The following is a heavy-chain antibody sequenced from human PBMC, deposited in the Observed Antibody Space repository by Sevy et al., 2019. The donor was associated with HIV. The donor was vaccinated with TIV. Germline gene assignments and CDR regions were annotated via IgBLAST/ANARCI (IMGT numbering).Heavy chain of an antibody. V-gene: IGHV3-23*01. J-gene: IGHJ4*02. CDR3: AKDTSGWYDALDQ. Sequence: GGSLRLSCAVSGFTFGYFAMSWVRQAPGMGLEWVSGISPNGATSHYAASVRGRFTISRDNSKNRMYLQMSSLRAEDTAQYYCAKDTSGWYDALDQWGQRTLVTVSS. CDR2: ISPNGATS. D-gene: IGHD6-19*01. CDR1: GFTFGYFA.